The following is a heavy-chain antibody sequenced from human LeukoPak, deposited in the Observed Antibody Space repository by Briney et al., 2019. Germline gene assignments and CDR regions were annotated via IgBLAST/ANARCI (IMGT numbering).Heavy chain of an antibody. V-gene: IGHV3-33*01. CDR3: ARDRDDRSNWSSAGY. D-gene: IGHD6-13*01. CDR1: GFTFSSYG. Sequence: HPGRSLRLSCAASGFTFSSYGMHGVRQAPGKGLEWVAVIWFDGSSKYYADSVKDRFTISRDNSRNTLYLQMNSLRAEDTAVYFCARDRDDRSNWSSAGYWGQGTLVTVSS. J-gene: IGHJ4*02. CDR2: IWFDGSSK.